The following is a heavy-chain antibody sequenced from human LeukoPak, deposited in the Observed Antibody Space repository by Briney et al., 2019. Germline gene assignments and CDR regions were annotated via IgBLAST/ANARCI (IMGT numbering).Heavy chain of an antibody. CDR2: MNPNSGNT. CDR1: GHTFTSYD. Sequence: ASVKVSCKASGHTFTSYDINWVRQATGQGLEWMGWMNPNSGNTGYAQKFQGRVTMTRNTSINTAYMELSSLRSEDTAVYYCVVDSVGATNAFDYWGQGTLVTVSS. CDR3: VVDSVGATNAFDY. D-gene: IGHD1-26*01. J-gene: IGHJ4*02. V-gene: IGHV1-8*01.